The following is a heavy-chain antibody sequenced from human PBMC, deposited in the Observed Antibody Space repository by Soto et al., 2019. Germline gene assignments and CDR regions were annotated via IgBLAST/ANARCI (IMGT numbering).Heavy chain of an antibody. V-gene: IGHV3-30*18. CDR2: ISYDGSNK. CDR3: AKVSHSSKNYYYYYVMDV. CDR1: GFTFSSYG. Sequence: GGSLRLSCAASGFTFSSYGMHWFRQAPGKGLEWVAVISYDGSNKYYADSVKGRFTISRDNSKNTLYLQMNSLRAEDTAVYYCAKVSHSSKNYYYYYVMDVWGQGTTVTVSS. J-gene: IGHJ6*02.